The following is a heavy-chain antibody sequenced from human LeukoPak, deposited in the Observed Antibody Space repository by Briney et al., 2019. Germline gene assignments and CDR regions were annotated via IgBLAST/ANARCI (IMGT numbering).Heavy chain of an antibody. J-gene: IGHJ6*03. D-gene: IGHD3-16*01. CDR2: IYYSGRT. CDR3: ARDLYDYVRYYYYVDV. Sequence: SETLSLTCTVSGGSISSYYWSWIRQPPGEGLEWIGYIYYSGRTKYSPSLKSRVTISVDTSKNQFSLKLSSVTAADTAVYYCARDLYDYVRYYYYVDVWGKGTTVTVSS. V-gene: IGHV4-59*12. CDR1: GGSISSYY.